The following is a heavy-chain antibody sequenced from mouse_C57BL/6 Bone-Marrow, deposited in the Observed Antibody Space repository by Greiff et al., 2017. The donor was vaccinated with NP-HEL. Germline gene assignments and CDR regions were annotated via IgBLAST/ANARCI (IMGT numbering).Heavy chain of an antibody. CDR2: IYPGSGNT. V-gene: IGHV1-66*01. CDR3: ARCRGWYFDV. J-gene: IGHJ1*03. Sequence: QVQLQQSGPELVKPGASVKISCKASGYSFTSYYIHWVKQRPGQGLEWIGWIYPGSGNTKYNEKFKGKATLTADTSSSTAYMQLSSLTSEDSAVYYCARCRGWYFDVWGTGTTVTVSS. CDR1: GYSFTSYY.